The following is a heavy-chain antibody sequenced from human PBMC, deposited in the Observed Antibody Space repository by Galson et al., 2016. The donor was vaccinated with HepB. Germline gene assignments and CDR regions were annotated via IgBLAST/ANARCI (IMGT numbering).Heavy chain of an antibody. CDR2: INPSGATT. J-gene: IGHJ3*02. CDR3: ARKETNNHAFDI. CDR1: GDTSSSRY. V-gene: IGHV1-46*01. Sequence: SVKFPCNASGDTSSSRYVHWARQAPGQGPQEMRRINPSGATTFYAQNFQSRITIPRDTSTNTFYMELSRLTADDTAVYYCARKETNNHAFDIWGQGTMVTVSS. D-gene: IGHD1/OR15-1a*01.